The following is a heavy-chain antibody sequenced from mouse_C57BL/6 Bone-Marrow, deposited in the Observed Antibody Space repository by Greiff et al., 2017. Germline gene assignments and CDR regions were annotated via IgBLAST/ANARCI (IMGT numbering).Heavy chain of an antibody. Sequence: QVTLKESGPGILQSSQTLSLTCSFSGFSLSTSGMGVSWIRQPSGKGLEWLAHIYWDDDKRYNPSLKSRLTISKDTSRNQVFLKNTSVDTADTATYDYARRIATVVAYYAMDYWGQGTSVTVSS. CDR3: ARRIATVVAYYAMDY. J-gene: IGHJ4*01. D-gene: IGHD1-1*01. CDR2: IYWDDDK. CDR1: GFSLSTSGMG. V-gene: IGHV8-12*01.